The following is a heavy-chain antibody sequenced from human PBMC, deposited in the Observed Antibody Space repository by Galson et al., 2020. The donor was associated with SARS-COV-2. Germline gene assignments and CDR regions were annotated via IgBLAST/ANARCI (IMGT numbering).Heavy chain of an antibody. CDR3: ARDPAPLYGDSFSDAMDV. CDR2: ISYSGNT. J-gene: IGHJ6*02. Sequence: SQTLSLTCTVSDGPMSSYYWNWIRQPPGKGLEWIGYISYSGNTNYNPSLKSRVTMSVDLSKNQFSLNLSSVTAADTAVYFCARDPAPLYGDSFSDAMDVWGQGTTVTVSS. D-gene: IGHD4-17*01. CDR1: DGPMSSYY. V-gene: IGHV4-59*01.